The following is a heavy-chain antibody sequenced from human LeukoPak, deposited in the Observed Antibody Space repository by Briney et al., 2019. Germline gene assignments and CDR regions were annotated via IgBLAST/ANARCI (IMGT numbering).Heavy chain of an antibody. V-gene: IGHV1-46*01. CDR1: GYTFTSYY. CDR3: AREKGYCSSTSCYTDPGNAERD. CDR2: INPSGGST. D-gene: IGHD2-2*02. J-gene: IGHJ4*02. Sequence: ASVKVSCKASGYTFTSYYMHRVRQAPGQGLEWMGIINPSGGSTSYAQKFQGRVTMTRDMSTSTVYMELSSLRSEDTAVYYCAREKGYCSSTSCYTDPGNAERDWGQGTLVTVSS.